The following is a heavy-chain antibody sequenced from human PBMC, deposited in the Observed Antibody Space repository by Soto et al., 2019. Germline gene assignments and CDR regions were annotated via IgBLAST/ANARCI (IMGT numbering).Heavy chain of an antibody. CDR1: GFTFSSYA. CDR2: ISGSGGST. CDR3: AKGPSYSDSYFEH. D-gene: IGHD4-17*01. V-gene: IGHV3-23*01. J-gene: IGHJ1*01. Sequence: PGGLLRLSCAASGFTFSSYAMSWVRQAPGKGLEWVSAISGSGGSTYYADSVKGRFTISRDNSKNTLYLQMNSLRAEDTAVYYCAKGPSYSDSYFEHWGQGTLVTVSS.